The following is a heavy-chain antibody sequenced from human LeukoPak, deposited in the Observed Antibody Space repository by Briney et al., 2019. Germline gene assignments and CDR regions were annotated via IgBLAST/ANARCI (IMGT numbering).Heavy chain of an antibody. D-gene: IGHD2-2*01. CDR3: AKGCSITSCYGTFDH. CDR1: GFTFSSYA. CDR2: ISGSGGST. V-gene: IGHV3-23*01. J-gene: IGHJ4*02. Sequence: QAGGSLRLSCAASGFTFSSYAMSWVRQAPGKGLEWVSEISGSGGSTYYADSVKGRFTVSRDNSKNTLYLQMNSLRAEDTAVYYCAKGCSITSCYGTFDHWGQGTLVTVSS.